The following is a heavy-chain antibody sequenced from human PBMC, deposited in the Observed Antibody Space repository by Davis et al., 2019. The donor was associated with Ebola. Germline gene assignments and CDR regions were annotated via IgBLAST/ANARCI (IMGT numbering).Heavy chain of an antibody. D-gene: IGHD3-22*01. Sequence: GESLKISCAASGFTFNSYWMHWVRQAPGKGLEWVSDMSGSGDSVYYADSVEGRFTISRDNSRNTLYLQMNSLRVEDTAVYYCARYMGSSGIGYFDYWGQGTLVTVSS. CDR3: ARYMGSSGIGYFDY. CDR2: MSGSGDSV. J-gene: IGHJ4*02. V-gene: IGHV3-23*01. CDR1: GFTFNSYW.